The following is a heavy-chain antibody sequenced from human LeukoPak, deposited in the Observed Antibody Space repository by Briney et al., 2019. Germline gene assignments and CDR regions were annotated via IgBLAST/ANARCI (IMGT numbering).Heavy chain of an antibody. D-gene: IGHD3-10*01. CDR3: ARTDRGVTHIDY. CDR2: IYYSGST. CDR1: GGSISSYY. J-gene: IGHJ4*02. V-gene: IGHV4-59*01. Sequence: NPSETLSLTCTVSGGSISSYYWSWIRQPPGKGLEWIGYIYYSGSTNYNPSLKSRVAISVDTSKNQFSLRLSSVTAADTAVYYCARTDRGVTHIDYWGQGTLVTVSS.